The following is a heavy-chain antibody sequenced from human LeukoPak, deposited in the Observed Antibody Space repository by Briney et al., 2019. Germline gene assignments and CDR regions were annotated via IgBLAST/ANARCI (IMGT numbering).Heavy chain of an antibody. Sequence: GGSLRLSCAASGFTFSSYSMNWVRQAPGKGLEWVSSISSSSSYIYYADSVKGRFTISSDNAKNSLYLQMNSLRAEDTAVYYCATGRSDSSRRNYFDYWGQGTLITVSS. V-gene: IGHV3-21*01. J-gene: IGHJ4*02. D-gene: IGHD3-22*01. CDR2: ISSSSSYI. CDR3: ATGRSDSSRRNYFDY. CDR1: GFTFSSYS.